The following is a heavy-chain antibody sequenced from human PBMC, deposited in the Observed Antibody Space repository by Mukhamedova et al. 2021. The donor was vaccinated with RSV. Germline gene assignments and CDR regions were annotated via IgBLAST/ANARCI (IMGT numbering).Heavy chain of an antibody. J-gene: IGHJ5*01. CDR1: SYA. V-gene: IGHV3-30*01. CDR2: ISYDGRNK. Sequence: SYAMHWVRQAPGKGLEWVAVISYDGRNKYYADSVKGRFTISRDISKNTLYLQMDSVRAQDTAVYYCARGDGQAYRVGWDLFANW. CDR3: ARGDGQAYRVGWDLFANW. D-gene: IGHD5-24*01.